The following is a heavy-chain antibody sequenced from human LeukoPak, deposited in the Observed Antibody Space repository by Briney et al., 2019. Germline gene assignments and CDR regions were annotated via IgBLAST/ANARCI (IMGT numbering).Heavy chain of an antibody. D-gene: IGHD3-22*01. Sequence: AGGSLRLSCAASGFTFSRNWVHWVRQAPGKGLVWVSRINTDGSTTTYADAVKGRFTISRDNAKNTMYLQMNSLRPEDTAVYYCARSAYYDSSGDYLDYWGQGTLVTVSS. V-gene: IGHV3-74*01. CDR1: GFTFSRNW. J-gene: IGHJ4*02. CDR3: ARSAYYDSSGDYLDY. CDR2: INTDGSTT.